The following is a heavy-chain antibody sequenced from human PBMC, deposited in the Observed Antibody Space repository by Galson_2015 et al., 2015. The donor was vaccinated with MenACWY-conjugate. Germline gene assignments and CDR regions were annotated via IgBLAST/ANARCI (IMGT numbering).Heavy chain of an antibody. CDR1: GDTFTTYR. D-gene: IGHD1/OR15-1a*01. Sequence: SVKVSCKASGDTFTTYRVHWVRQAPGQGLEWMGILNPDSGSTAYAPKFQGRITMTRDASTSTVYMALSSQRSEDTAVYYCARERGNNVYYFDYWGQGTLVAVSS. CDR3: ARERGNNVYYFDY. CDR2: LNPDSGST. V-gene: IGHV1-46*01. J-gene: IGHJ4*02.